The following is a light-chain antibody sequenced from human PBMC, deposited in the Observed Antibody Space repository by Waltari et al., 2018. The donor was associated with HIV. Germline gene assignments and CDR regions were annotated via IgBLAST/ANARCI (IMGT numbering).Light chain of an antibody. V-gene: IGLV1-47*01. J-gene: IGLJ3*02. CDR3: AAWDDSLSGPV. Sequence: QSVLTQPPSASGTPGQRVTISCSGSSSNIGSHYVYWYQQLPGTTPKLLIYRNNQRPSGVPGRFAGSKSGTSASLAISWLRSEDEADYYCAAWDDSLSGPVFGGGTKLTVL. CDR1: SSNIGSHY. CDR2: RNN.